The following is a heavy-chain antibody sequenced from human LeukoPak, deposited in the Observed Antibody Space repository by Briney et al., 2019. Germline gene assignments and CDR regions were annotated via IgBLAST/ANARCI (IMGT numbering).Heavy chain of an antibody. CDR3: AKVDY. CDR1: GFTFNNYG. V-gene: IGHV3-30*18. J-gene: IGHJ4*02. CDR2: ISYDGSDK. Sequence: GGSLRLSCAPSGFTFNNYGMHWVRQAPGKGLEWVAVISYDGSDKYYADSVKGRFTISRDNSKNTLYLQLNNLRTEDTAVYFCAKVDYWGQGTLVTVSS.